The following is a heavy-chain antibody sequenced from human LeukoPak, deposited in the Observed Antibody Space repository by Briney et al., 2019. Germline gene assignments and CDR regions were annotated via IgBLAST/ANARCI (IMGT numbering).Heavy chain of an antibody. CDR3: ARITYDFWSGYYMPDDP. CDR2: ISICNGNT. J-gene: IGHJ5*02. CDR1: GYTFTNYG. V-gene: IGHV1-18*01. Sequence: ASVKVSCKAPGYTFTNYGISWVRQAPGQGLEWMGWISICNGNTDYAQKLRGRVTMTTDTSTSTAYMELRSLRSDDTAVYYCARITYDFWSGYYMPDDPWGQGTLVTVSS. D-gene: IGHD3-3*01.